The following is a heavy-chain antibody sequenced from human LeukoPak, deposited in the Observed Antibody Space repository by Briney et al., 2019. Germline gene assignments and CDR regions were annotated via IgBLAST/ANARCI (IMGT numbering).Heavy chain of an antibody. CDR2: ISAYNGNT. Sequence: ASVKVSCKASGYTFTSYAMHWVRQAPGQRLEWMGWISAYNGNTNYAQKLQGRVTMTTDTSTSTAYMELRSLRSDDTAVYYCARGPIVVVPAASYDYYGMDVWGQGTTVTVSS. J-gene: IGHJ6*02. D-gene: IGHD2-2*01. CDR3: ARGPIVVVPAASYDYYGMDV. CDR1: GYTFTSYA. V-gene: IGHV1-18*01.